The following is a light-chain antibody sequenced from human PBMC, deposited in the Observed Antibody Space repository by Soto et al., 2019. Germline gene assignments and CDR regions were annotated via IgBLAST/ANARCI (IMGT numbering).Light chain of an antibody. CDR1: SSDVGGYNY. CDR2: DVS. Sequence: QSVLTQPASVSGSPGQSITISCTGTSSDVGGYNYVSWYQQHPGKAPKLMIYDVSNRPSGVSDRFSGSKSGNTASRTISGPQAEDEADYYCSSYTSSSTLVFGGGTKLTLL. J-gene: IGLJ2*01. CDR3: SSYTSSSTLV. V-gene: IGLV2-14*01.